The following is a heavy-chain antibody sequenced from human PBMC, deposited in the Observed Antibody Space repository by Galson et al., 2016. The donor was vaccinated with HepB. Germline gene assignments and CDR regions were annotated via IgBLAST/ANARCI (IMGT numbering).Heavy chain of an antibody. J-gene: IGHJ4*02. CDR2: IKQDGSEK. CDR3: TRTISATAGID. V-gene: IGHV3-7*04. CDR1: GFTFSGSA. Sequence: SLRLSCAASGFTFSGSAMHWVRQAPGKGLEWLANIKQDGSEKYYVDSVRGRVTISRDNAMNSLYLHMSSLRAEDTALYYCTRTISATAGIDWGQGTLVTVSS. D-gene: IGHD6-13*01.